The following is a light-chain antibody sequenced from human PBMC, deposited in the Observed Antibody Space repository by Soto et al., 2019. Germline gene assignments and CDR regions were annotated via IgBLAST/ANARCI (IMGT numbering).Light chain of an antibody. J-gene: IGLJ1*01. Sequence: QSALTQPASMSGSPGQSITISCTGSSSDVGGYDYVSWYQHHPGKAPKLMIYEVSNRPSGVSNRFSGSKSGNAASLTISGLQAEDEAYYYCSSYTSSTTLVVFGTGTKVTVL. CDR1: SSDVGGYDY. CDR3: SSYTSSTTLVV. V-gene: IGLV2-14*01. CDR2: EVS.